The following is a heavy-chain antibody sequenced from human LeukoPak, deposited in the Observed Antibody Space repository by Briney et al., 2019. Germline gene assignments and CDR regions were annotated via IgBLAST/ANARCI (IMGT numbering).Heavy chain of an antibody. Sequence: GGSLRLSCAASGFTVSSNYMSWVRQAPGKGLEWVSVICSGGSTYYADSVKGRFTISRDNSKNTLYLQMNSLRAEDTAVYYCAREGSAYYDSSGYYIWGQGTLVTVSS. V-gene: IGHV3-53*01. CDR2: ICSGGST. D-gene: IGHD3-22*01. CDR3: AREGSAYYDSSGYYI. CDR1: GFTVSSNY. J-gene: IGHJ4*02.